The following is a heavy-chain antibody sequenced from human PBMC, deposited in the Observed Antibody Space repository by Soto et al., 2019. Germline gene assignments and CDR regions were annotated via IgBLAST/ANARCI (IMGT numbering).Heavy chain of an antibody. CDR3: ASLLAPMVRGVKGSP. J-gene: IGHJ5*02. Sequence: SETLSLTCTVSGGSISSGDYYWSWIRQPPGKGLEWIGYIYYSGSTYYNPSLKSRVTISVDTSKNQFSLKLSSVTAADTAVYYCASLLAPMVRGVKGSPWGQGTLVTVSS. CDR2: IYYSGST. V-gene: IGHV4-30-4*01. CDR1: GGSISSGDYY. D-gene: IGHD3-10*01.